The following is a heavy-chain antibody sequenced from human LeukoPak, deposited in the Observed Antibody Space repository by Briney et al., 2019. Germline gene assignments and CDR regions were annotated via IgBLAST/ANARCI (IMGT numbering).Heavy chain of an antibody. J-gene: IGHJ4*02. D-gene: IGHD4-23*01. CDR3: ARDDLRWGYSFDH. Sequence: GGSLRLSCAASGFTFSSYWMSWVRQAPGKGLEWVANIKLDGSDKYYMDSVKGRFTISRDNAKNSLYLQMNSLRAEDTAVYYCARDDLRWGYSFDHWGQGTLVTVSS. V-gene: IGHV3-7*01. CDR1: GFTFSSYW. CDR2: IKLDGSDK.